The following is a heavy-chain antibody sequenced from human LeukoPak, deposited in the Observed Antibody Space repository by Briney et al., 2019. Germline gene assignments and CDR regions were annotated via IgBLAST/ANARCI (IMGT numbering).Heavy chain of an antibody. CDR1: GFSFNAYA. D-gene: IGHD5-24*01. Sequence: PGGSLRLSCAVSGFSFNAYAMHWVRQAPGKGLEWVAVISHDGSNENYADSVKGRFTISRDNSKNTLYLQMNSLRAEDTAVYYCARVKEMATIHDAFDIWGQGTMVTVSS. V-gene: IGHV3-30-3*01. CDR3: ARVKEMATIHDAFDI. CDR2: ISHDGSNE. J-gene: IGHJ3*02.